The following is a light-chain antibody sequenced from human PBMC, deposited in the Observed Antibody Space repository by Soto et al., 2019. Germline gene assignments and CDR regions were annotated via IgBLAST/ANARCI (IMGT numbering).Light chain of an antibody. CDR2: DAS. CDR3: QQRRNWPT. V-gene: IGKV3-11*01. CDR1: QSVSSY. J-gene: IGKJ5*01. Sequence: DIVLTQSPATLSLSPGERATLSCRASQSVSSYLAWYQQKPGQAPRLLIYDASNRATGIPARFSGSGSGTDFNLTISSLEPEDFAVYYCQQRRNWPTFGQGTRLEIK.